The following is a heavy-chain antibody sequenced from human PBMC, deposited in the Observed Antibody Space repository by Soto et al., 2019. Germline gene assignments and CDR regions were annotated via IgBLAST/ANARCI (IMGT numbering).Heavy chain of an antibody. CDR1: PHIVGSSY. D-gene: IGHD2-2*02. CDR2: IYTGDTP. V-gene: IGHV3-66*02. J-gene: IGHJ4*02. CDR3: AKSPNFYCSSPNCYKYYFDH. Sequence: GGSLRLSCAASPHIVGSSYVSWVRQAPGKGLEWVSVIYTGDTPHYVDSVKGRFTISKDNSKNTLYLQMNSLRPEDTAVYYCAKSPNFYCSSPNCYKYYFDHWGQGTRVTVSS.